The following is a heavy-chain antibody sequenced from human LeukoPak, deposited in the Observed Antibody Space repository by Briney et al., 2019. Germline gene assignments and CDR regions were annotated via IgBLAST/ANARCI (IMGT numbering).Heavy chain of an antibody. CDR1: GFTFSSYT. CDR3: AKDNGHDYGDYIDY. V-gene: IGHV3-30-3*01. D-gene: IGHD4-17*01. J-gene: IGHJ4*02. CDR2: ISYDGSNK. Sequence: PGRSLRLSCAASGFTFSSYTMHWVRQAPGKGLEWVAVISYDGSNKYYADSVKGRFTISRDNSKNTLYLQMNSLRAEDTAVYYCAKDNGHDYGDYIDYWGQGSLVTVSS.